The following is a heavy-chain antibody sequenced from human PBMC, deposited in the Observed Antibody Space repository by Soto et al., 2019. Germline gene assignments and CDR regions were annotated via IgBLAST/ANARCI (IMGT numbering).Heavy chain of an antibody. J-gene: IGHJ6*03. CDR3: ARQNIAAAGTPYYYYYYMDV. Sequence: GESLKISCQGSGYSFTSYWIGWVRQMPGKGLEWMGIIYPGDSDTRYSPSFQGQVTISADKSISTAYLQWSSLKASDTAMYYCARQNIAAAGTPYYYYYYMDVWGKGTTVTVSS. V-gene: IGHV5-51*01. CDR2: IYPGDSDT. D-gene: IGHD6-13*01. CDR1: GYSFTSYW.